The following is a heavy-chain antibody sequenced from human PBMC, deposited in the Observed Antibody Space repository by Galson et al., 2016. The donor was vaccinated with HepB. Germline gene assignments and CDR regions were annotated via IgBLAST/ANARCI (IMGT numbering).Heavy chain of an antibody. Sequence: SLRLSCATSGFTFSNYAMSWVCQAPGKGLEWVSTIYGSRGSTFHADSVKGRLTISRDTSKHTLYLQLSSLRAEDPAVYYCAKVGHAFWNTYFAHAYYFDYWGQGNLVTVSS. CDR1: GFTFSNYA. J-gene: IGHJ4*02. D-gene: IGHD3-3*01. V-gene: IGHV3-23*01. CDR2: IYGSRGST. CDR3: AKVGHAFWNTYFAHAYYFDY.